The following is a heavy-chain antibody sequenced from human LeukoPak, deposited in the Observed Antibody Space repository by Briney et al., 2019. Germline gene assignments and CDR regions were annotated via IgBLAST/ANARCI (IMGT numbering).Heavy chain of an antibody. CDR2: IHYSGTT. J-gene: IGHJ4*02. V-gene: IGHV4-39*01. Sequence: PSETLSLTCTVSGGSISDNDYSWDWIRQPPGKVLEWMGCIHYSGTTYSNPSLKSRISISVDTSKSQFSLKLRSVTAADTPVYYCARRYYFVSGSYYPFDFWGQGTLVTVSS. CDR3: ARRYYFVSGSYYPFDF. D-gene: IGHD3-10*01. CDR1: GGSISDNDYS.